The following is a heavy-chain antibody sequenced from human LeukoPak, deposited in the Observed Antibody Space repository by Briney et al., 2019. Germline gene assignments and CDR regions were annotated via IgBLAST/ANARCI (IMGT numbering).Heavy chain of an antibody. D-gene: IGHD3-10*01. CDR3: ARVQLSTMVRGARDAFNI. CDR1: GDSLSSVTDY. Sequence: SETLSLTCTVSGDSLSSVTDYWAWIRQPPGKGLEWIASGDYSGGTYYNPSLESRVAISADMSKNQFSLKLTSVTGADTAVYYCARVQLSTMVRGARDAFNIWGQGTMVTVSS. J-gene: IGHJ3*02. V-gene: IGHV4-39*07. CDR2: GDYSGGT.